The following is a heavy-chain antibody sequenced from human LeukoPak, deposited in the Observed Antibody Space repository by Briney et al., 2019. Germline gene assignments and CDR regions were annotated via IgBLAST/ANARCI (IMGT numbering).Heavy chain of an antibody. D-gene: IGHD6-19*01. J-gene: IGHJ3*02. V-gene: IGHV4-39*01. CDR3: ARTYSSGWYYDAFDI. CDR2: IYYSGST. Sequence: SETLSLTCTVSGGSISSSSYYWGWIRQPPGKGLEWIGSIYYSGSTYYNPSLKSRVTISVDTSKNQFSLKLSSVTAADTAVYYCARTYSSGWYYDAFDIWGQGTMVTVSS. CDR1: GGSISSSSYY.